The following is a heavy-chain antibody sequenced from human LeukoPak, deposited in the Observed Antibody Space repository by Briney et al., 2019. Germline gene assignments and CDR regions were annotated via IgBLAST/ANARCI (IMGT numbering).Heavy chain of an antibody. CDR3: ARGYCSGGSCSRYYYYYGMDV. V-gene: IGHV5-51*01. J-gene: IGHJ6*02. Sequence: RESLKISCKGSGYSFTSYWIGWVRQMPGKGLEWMGIIYPGDSDTRYSPSFQGQVTISADKSISTAYLQWSSLKASDTAMYYCARGYCSGGSCSRYYYYYGMDVWGQGTTVTVSS. D-gene: IGHD2-15*01. CDR2: IYPGDSDT. CDR1: GYSFTSYW.